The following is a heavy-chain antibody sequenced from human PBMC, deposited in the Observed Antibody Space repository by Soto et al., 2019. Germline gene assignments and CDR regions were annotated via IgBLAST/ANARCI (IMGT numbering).Heavy chain of an antibody. J-gene: IGHJ4*02. CDR1: GFTFSSYS. CDR3: ARDLAQIAVAGTGGDYFDY. Sequence: AGSLRLSCAASGFTFSSYSMNWVRQAPGXGLEWVSSISSSSSYIYYADSVKGRFTISRDNAKNSLYLQMNSLRAEDTAVYYCARDLAQIAVAGTGGDYFDYWGQGTLVTVSS. D-gene: IGHD6-19*01. V-gene: IGHV3-21*01. CDR2: ISSSSSYI.